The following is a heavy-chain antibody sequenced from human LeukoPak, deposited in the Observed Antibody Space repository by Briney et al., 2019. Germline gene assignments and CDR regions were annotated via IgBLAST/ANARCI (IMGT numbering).Heavy chain of an antibody. CDR3: ARDGMRCSFDY. CDR2: IIPILGIA. Sequence: SVKVSCKASGDTFSSYTISWVRQAPGQGLEWMGRIIPILGIANYAQKFQGRATITADKSTSTAYMELSSLRSEDTGVYYCARDGMRCSFDYWGQGTLVTVSS. V-gene: IGHV1-69*04. CDR1: GDTFSSYT. D-gene: IGHD2-15*01. J-gene: IGHJ4*02.